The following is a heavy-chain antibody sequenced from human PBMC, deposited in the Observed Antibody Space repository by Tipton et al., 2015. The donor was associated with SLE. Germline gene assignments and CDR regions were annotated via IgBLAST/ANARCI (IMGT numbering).Heavy chain of an antibody. CDR2: ISRNGGST. D-gene: IGHD4-17*01. CDR3: ARATVTTSPLDY. Sequence: SLRLSCAASGFTFDDYGMSWVRQAPGKGLEWVSGISRNGGSTGYADSVKGRLTISRDNAKKSLYLQMNSLRAEDTALYYCARATVTTSPLDYWGQGTLVTVSS. V-gene: IGHV3-20*04. CDR1: GFTFDDYG. J-gene: IGHJ4*02.